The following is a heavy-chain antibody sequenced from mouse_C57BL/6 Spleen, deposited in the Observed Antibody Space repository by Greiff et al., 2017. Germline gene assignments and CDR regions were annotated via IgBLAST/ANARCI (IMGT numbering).Heavy chain of an antibody. V-gene: IGHV3-6*01. D-gene: IGHD1-1*01. Sequence: VQLQQSGPGLVKPSQSLSLTCSVTGYSITSGYYWNWIRQFPGNKLEWMGYISYDGSNNYNPSLKNRISITRDTSKNQFFLKLNSVTTEDTATYYCARELLLRSAWFAYWGQGTLVTVSA. CDR1: GYSITSGYY. J-gene: IGHJ3*01. CDR3: ARELLLRSAWFAY. CDR2: ISYDGSN.